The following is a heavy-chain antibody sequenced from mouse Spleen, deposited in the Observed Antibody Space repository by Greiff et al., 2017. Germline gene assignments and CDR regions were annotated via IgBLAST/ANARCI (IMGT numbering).Heavy chain of an antibody. CDR1: GFTFSSYA. CDR2: ISSGGSYT. V-gene: IGHV5-9-4*01. D-gene: IGHD2-4*01. Sequence: DVKLVESGGGLVKPGGSLKLSCAASGFTFSSYAMSWVRQSPEKRLEWVAEISSGGSYTYYPDTVTGRFTISRDNAKNTLYLEMSSLRSEDTAMYYCARAGLPYAMDYWGQGTSVTVSS. CDR3: ARAGLPYAMDY. J-gene: IGHJ4*01.